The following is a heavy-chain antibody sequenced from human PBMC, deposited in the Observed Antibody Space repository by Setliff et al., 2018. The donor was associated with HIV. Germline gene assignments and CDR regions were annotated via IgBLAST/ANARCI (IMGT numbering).Heavy chain of an antibody. CDR3: ARGTGSYGSDY. D-gene: IGHD5-18*01. Sequence: NPSETLSLTCAVSGGSISSGGYSWNWIRQPPGKGLEWIGYIYSSGSTNYNPSLKSRVTISVDTSKNQFSLKLTSVTATDTAVYYCARGTGSYGSDYWGQGTLVTVSS. CDR1: GGSISSGGYS. J-gene: IGHJ4*02. V-gene: IGHV4-30-2*01. CDR2: IYSSGST.